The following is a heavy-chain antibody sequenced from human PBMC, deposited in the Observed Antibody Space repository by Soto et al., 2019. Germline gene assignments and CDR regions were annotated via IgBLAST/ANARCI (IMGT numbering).Heavy chain of an antibody. CDR1: GLTFSNYW. CDR3: AGDRPQEKRLPGS. J-gene: IGHJ5*02. Sequence: GGSLRLSCAASGLTFSNYWMSWVRQAPGKGLEWVANIKQDGSEQYYSDSVKGRFTISRDNAKNSLYLQMNSLRAEDTAVYYCAGDRPQEKRLPGSWGQGTLVTVSS. V-gene: IGHV3-7*01. D-gene: IGHD3-16*01. CDR2: IKQDGSEQ.